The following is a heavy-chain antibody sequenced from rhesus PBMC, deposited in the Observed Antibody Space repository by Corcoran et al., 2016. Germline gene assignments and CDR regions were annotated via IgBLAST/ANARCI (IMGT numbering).Heavy chain of an antibody. CDR2: ISCPGKTI. CDR3: TLIEMGYGLDS. Sequence: EVQLGESGCGLVQPGGSLRLSWAASGFPFRIFAMSRGRPAPGKGLEWVSHISCPGKTIHYADSVKGRFTISRDNAKTSLSLQMSSLRAEDTAVYYCTLIEMGYGLDSWGQGVVVTVSS. V-gene: IGHV3-136*01. CDR1: GFPFRIFA. D-gene: IGHD5-24*01. J-gene: IGHJ6*01.